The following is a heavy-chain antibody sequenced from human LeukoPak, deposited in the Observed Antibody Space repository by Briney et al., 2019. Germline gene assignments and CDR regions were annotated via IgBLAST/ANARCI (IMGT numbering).Heavy chain of an antibody. V-gene: IGHV5-51*01. CDR1: GYSFSNYW. CDR3: VRRRYCSSTSCYEGAFDI. D-gene: IGHD2-2*01. Sequence: GESLKISCKGSGYSFSNYWIGWVRQMPGKGLEWMGIIYPGDSDTRYSPSFQGQVTLSADKSIGTAYLQWSSLKASDSAMYYCVRRRYCSSTSCYEGAFDIWGQGTMVTVSS. J-gene: IGHJ3*02. CDR2: IYPGDSDT.